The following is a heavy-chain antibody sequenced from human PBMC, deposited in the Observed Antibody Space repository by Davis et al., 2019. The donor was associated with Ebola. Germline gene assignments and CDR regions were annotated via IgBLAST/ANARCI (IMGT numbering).Heavy chain of an antibody. CDR2: INPHNGNT. V-gene: IGHV1-2*02. CDR3: ARGSSSPY. J-gene: IGHJ4*02. D-gene: IGHD6-13*01. CDR1: GYTFTNYG. Sequence: ASVKVSCKASGYTFTNYGITWVRQAPGQGLEWMGWINPHNGNTNYAQKFQGRVTMTRDTSISTAYMELSRLRTDDTAVYYCARGSSSPYWGQGTLVTVSS.